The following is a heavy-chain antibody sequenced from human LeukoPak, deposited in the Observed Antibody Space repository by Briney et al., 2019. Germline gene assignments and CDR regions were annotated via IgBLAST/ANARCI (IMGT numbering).Heavy chain of an antibody. J-gene: IGHJ4*02. CDR2: VSYSGDST. CDR1: GFTLSTYV. CDR3: ATTVGNYKD. D-gene: IGHD3-10*01. Sequence: GGSLRLSCAASGFTLSTYVMTSVRQAPGKGLEWVSVVSYSGDSTYYADSVRGRFTISRDNSKNTLYLQMNSLRAEDTAVYYCATTVGNYKDWGQGTLVTVSS. V-gene: IGHV3-23*01.